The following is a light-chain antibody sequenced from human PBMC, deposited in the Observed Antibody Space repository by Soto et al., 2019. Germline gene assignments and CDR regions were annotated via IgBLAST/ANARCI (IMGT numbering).Light chain of an antibody. Sequence: EIVLTQSTGTLSLSPGERATRSCRASQSVTSSYLAWYQQKPGQAPRLLIFGASSRATGIPDRFSGSGSGTEFTLTISSLQSEDFAVYYCQQYNNWPPVTFGQGTKVDIK. CDR2: GAS. J-gene: IGKJ1*01. V-gene: IGKV3-20*01. CDR3: QQYNNWPPVT. CDR1: QSVTSSY.